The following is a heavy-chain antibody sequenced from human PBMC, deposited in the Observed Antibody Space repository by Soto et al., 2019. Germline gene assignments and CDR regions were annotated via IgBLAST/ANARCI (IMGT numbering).Heavy chain of an antibody. D-gene: IGHD2-21*01. CDR3: AREVEGIDQHMSGSGWFDP. CDR2: INPSGGST. J-gene: IGHJ5*02. CDR1: GYTCTSYY. Sequence: GASVKVSCNASGYTCTSYYMHWVRQAPGQGLEWMGIINPSGGSTSYAQKFQGRVTMTRDTSTSTVYMELSSLRSEDTAVYYCAREVEGIDQHMSGSGWFDPWGQGTLVTVSS. V-gene: IGHV1-46*01.